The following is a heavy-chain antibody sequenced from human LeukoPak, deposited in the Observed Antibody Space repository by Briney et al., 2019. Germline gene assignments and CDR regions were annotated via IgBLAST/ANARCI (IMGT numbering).Heavy chain of an antibody. J-gene: IGHJ3*02. Sequence: SETLSLTCTVSGGSISSYYWSWIRQPPGKGLEWIGYIYYSGSTNYNPSLKSRVTISVDTSKNQFSLKLSSVTAADTAVYYCARDSVRSGSYPMDDAFDIWGQGTMVTVSS. V-gene: IGHV4-59*01. CDR2: IYYSGST. D-gene: IGHD1-26*01. CDR3: ARDSVRSGSYPMDDAFDI. CDR1: GGSISSYY.